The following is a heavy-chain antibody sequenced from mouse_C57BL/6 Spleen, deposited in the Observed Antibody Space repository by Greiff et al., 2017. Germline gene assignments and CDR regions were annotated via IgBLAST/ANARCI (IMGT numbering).Heavy chain of an antibody. CDR1: GFTFSDYG. CDR2: ISSGSSTI. J-gene: IGHJ3*01. V-gene: IGHV5-17*01. CDR3: GREAWFAY. Sequence: EVKLVESGGGLVKPGGSLKLSCAASGFTFSDYGMHWVRQAPEKGLEWVAYISSGSSTIYYADTVKGRFTISRDNAKNTRFLQMTSLMSEDTAMYYCGREAWFAYWGQGTLVTVSA.